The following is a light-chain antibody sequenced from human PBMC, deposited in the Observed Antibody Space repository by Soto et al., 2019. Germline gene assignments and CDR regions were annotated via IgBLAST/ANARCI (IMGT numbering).Light chain of an antibody. Sequence: DIPVTPSPSTLFASVWVRVTLPFRASQSVSAWLAWYQQKPGKAPKLLIYDASSLESGVPSRFSGSGSGTDFTLTISSLQPDDFATYYCQQYKSYSTFGQGTKVDIK. CDR1: QSVSAW. J-gene: IGKJ1*01. CDR2: DAS. V-gene: IGKV1-5*01. CDR3: QQYKSYST.